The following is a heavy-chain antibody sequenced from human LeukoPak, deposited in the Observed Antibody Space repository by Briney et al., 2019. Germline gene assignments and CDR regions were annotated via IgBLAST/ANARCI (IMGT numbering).Heavy chain of an antibody. J-gene: IGHJ1*01. D-gene: IGHD3-10*01. Sequence: GASVKVSCTASGYTFTSYYMHWVRQAPGQGLEWMGIINPSGGSTSYAQKFQRRVTMTRDTSTSTVYMELSSLRSEDTAVYYCARDFSSHYYGSGAGAWGQGTMATVSS. CDR2: INPSGGST. CDR3: ARDFSSHYYGSGAGA. CDR1: GYTFTSYY. V-gene: IGHV1-46*01.